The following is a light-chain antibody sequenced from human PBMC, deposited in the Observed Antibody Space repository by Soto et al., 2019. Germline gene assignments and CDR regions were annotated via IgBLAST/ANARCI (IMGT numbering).Light chain of an antibody. J-gene: IGKJ1*01. CDR3: QHYNSYSEA. CDR1: QSISNW. CDR2: HAS. V-gene: IGKV1-5*01. Sequence: DIQRTQSPSTLRSAVVDIVTIACRASQSISNWLAWYQQKPGTAPKLLIYHASTLESGVPSRFSGSGSGTEFTLTISSLQPDDFATYYCQHYNSYSEAFGQGTKVDIK.